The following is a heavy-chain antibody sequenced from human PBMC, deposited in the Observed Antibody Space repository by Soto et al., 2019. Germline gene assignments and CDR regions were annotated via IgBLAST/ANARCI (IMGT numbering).Heavy chain of an antibody. CDR1: GGTFSSYA. CDR3: ARDDRPRHYDLCSGSPLHFDY. CDR2: IIPIFGTA. Sequence: QVQLVQSGAEVKKPGSSVKVSCKASGGTFSSYAISWVRQAPGQGLEWMGGIIPIFGTANDAQKFQGRVTITADESTSTAYMELSSLRSEDTAVYYCARDDRPRHYDLCSGSPLHFDYWGQGTLVTVSS. J-gene: IGHJ4*02. D-gene: IGHD3-3*01. V-gene: IGHV1-69*01.